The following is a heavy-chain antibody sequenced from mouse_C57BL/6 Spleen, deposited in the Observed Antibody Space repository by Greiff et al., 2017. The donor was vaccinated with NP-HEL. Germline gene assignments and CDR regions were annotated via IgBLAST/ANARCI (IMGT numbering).Heavy chain of an antibody. D-gene: IGHD2-4*01. CDR3: ARMGDYDRKKVYAMDY. J-gene: IGHJ4*01. CDR1: GFSLSTFGMG. CDR2: IWWDDDK. Sequence: QVTLKVSGPGILQPSQTLSLTCSFSGFSLSTFGMGVGWIRQPSGKGLEWLAHIWWDDDKYYNPALKSRLTISKDTSKNQVFLKIANVDTADTATYYCARMGDYDRKKVYAMDYWGQGTSVTVSS. V-gene: IGHV8-8*01.